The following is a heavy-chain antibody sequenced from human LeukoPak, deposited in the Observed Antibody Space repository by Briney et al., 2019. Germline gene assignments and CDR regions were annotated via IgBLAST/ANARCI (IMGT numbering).Heavy chain of an antibody. CDR1: GFTFSSYA. Sequence: PGESLRLSCAASGFTFSSYAMNWVRQAPGKGLEWVSAIGGSGAGTYYADSVKGRFTISRDNSKNTLYLQMDSLRAEDTAVYHCAKEPLSCSGGSCYSVFDYWGQGTLVTVSS. J-gene: IGHJ4*02. V-gene: IGHV3-23*01. D-gene: IGHD2-15*01. CDR2: IGGSGAGT. CDR3: AKEPLSCSGGSCYSVFDY.